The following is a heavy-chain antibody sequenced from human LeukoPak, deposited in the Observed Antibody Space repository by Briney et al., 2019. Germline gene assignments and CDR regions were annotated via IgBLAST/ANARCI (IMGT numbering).Heavy chain of an antibody. V-gene: IGHV1-2*04. J-gene: IGHJ3*02. Sequence: ASVKVSCKASGYTFTGYYMHWVRQAPGQGLERMGWINPNSGGTNYAQKFQGWVTMTRDTSISTAYMELSRLRSDDTAVYYCARDPGHYYGSGSYYIDAFDIWGQGTMVTVSS. CDR3: ARDPGHYYGSGSYYIDAFDI. D-gene: IGHD3-10*01. CDR1: GYTFTGYY. CDR2: INPNSGGT.